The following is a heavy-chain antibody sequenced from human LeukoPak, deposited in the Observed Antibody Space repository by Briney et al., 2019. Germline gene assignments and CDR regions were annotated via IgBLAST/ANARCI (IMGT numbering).Heavy chain of an antibody. D-gene: IGHD2-2*01. V-gene: IGHV3-30*02. J-gene: IGHJ5*02. CDR2: IRYDGSNK. Sequence: GGSLRLSCAASGFTFSSYGMHWVRQAPGKGLEWVAFIRYDGSNKYYADSVKGRFTISRDNSKNTLYLQMNSLRAEDTAVYYCAKDHGYCSSTSCTSSGGFDPWGQGTLVTVSS. CDR3: AKDHGYCSSTSCTSSGGFDP. CDR1: GFTFSSYG.